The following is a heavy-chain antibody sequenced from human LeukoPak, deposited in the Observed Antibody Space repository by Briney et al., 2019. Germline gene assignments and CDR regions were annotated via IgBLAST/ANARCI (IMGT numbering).Heavy chain of an antibody. V-gene: IGHV1-69*04. CDR1: GGTFSSYT. J-gene: IGHJ5*02. D-gene: IGHD3-3*01. CDR3: VRDISTIFGVASS. CDR2: IIPILGIA. Sequence: GASVKVSCKASGGTFSSYTISWVRQAPGQGLEWMGRIIPILGIANYAQKFQGRVTITADKSTSTAYMELSSLRSEDTAVYYCVRDISTIFGVASSWGQGTLVTVSS.